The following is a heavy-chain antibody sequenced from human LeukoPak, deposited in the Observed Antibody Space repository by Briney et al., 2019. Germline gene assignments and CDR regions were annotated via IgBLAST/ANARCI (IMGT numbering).Heavy chain of an antibody. CDR1: GSTVSSNY. J-gene: IGHJ4*02. V-gene: IGHV3-53*01. Sequence: GGSLRLSCAASGSTVSSNYMSWVPQAPGKGLEWVSVIYSGGSTYYADSVKGRFTISRDNSKNTLYLQMNSLRAEDTAVYYCARELIGSGSQYYFDYWGQGTLVTVSS. CDR2: IYSGGST. CDR3: ARELIGSGSQYYFDY. D-gene: IGHD3-10*01.